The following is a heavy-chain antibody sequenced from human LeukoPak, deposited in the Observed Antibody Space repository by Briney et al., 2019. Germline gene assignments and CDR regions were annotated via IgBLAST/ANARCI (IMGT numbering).Heavy chain of an antibody. J-gene: IGHJ6*04. Sequence: ASVKVSCKASGGTFSSYAISWVRQAPGQGLEWMGGIIPIFGTANYAQKFQGRVTITADESTRTAYMELSRLRSEGTAVYYCARGEAVVVPAAGEYYYGMDVWGKGTRVTVSS. V-gene: IGHV1-69*13. CDR3: ARGEAVVVPAAGEYYYGMDV. CDR1: GGTFSSYA. D-gene: IGHD2-2*01. CDR2: IIPIFGTA.